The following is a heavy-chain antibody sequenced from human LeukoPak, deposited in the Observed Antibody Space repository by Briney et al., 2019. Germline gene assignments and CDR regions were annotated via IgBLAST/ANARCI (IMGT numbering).Heavy chain of an antibody. Sequence: GGSLRLSCAASGFTVSSNYMSWVRQAPGKGLEWVSVIYSGGSTYYADSVKGRFTISRDSSKNTLYLQMNSLRAEDTAVYYCARGATYAYYQDYWGQGTLVTVSS. J-gene: IGHJ4*02. CDR2: IYSGGST. D-gene: IGHD1-26*01. CDR1: GFTVSSNY. CDR3: ARGATYAYYQDY. V-gene: IGHV3-66*01.